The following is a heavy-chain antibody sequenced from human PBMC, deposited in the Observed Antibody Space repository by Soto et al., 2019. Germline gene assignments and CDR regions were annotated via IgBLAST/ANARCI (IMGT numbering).Heavy chain of an antibody. J-gene: IGHJ4*02. CDR3: ASRYLEHCSSAWCSSPYDW. CDR1: GLTFSSYW. CDR2: IKQDGSEK. V-gene: IGHV3-7*05. D-gene: IGHD2-2*01. Sequence: PGGSLRLSCAASGLTFSSYWMSWVRQAPGKGLEWVATIKQDGSEKYYVDSVKGRFTISRDNTKKSLYLQMNSLRAEDTAFYYSASRYLEHCSSAWCSSPYDWWGQGTLVTVSS.